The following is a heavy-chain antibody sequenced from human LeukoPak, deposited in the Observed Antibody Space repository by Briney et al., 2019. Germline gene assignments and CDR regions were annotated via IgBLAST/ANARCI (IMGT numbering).Heavy chain of an antibody. CDR3: IKGPDSGYYFDY. CDR1: GFTFKFYG. D-gene: IGHD6-19*01. J-gene: IGHJ4*02. V-gene: IGHV3-30*02. Sequence: PGGSLRLSCGASGFTFKFYGMHWVRQAPGKGLEWVAFIRYDGTNEDYADSVEGRFTVSRDNSKNTLYLQMNSLRAEDTAVYYCIKGPDSGYYFDYWGQGTLVTVSS. CDR2: IRYDGTNE.